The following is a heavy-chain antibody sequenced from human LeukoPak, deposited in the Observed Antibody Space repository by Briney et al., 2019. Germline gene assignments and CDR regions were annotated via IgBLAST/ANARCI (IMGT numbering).Heavy chain of an antibody. D-gene: IGHD3-22*01. Sequence: GASVKVSCKASGGTFSSYAISWVRQAPGQGLEWMGGIIPIFGTANYAQKFQGRVTITADESTSTAYMELSSLRSEDTAVYYCARAYYYDSSGYYDAFDIWGQGTMVTVSS. CDR3: ARAYYYDSSGYYDAFDI. CDR2: IIPIFGTA. V-gene: IGHV1-69*13. CDR1: GGTFSSYA. J-gene: IGHJ3*02.